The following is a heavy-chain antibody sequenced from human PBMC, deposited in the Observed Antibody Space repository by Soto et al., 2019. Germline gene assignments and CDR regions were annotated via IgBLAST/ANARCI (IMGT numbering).Heavy chain of an antibody. CDR1: GYTFTSYY. D-gene: IGHD2-21*02. CDR3: ASFAYCGGDCYGYFQH. CDR2: INPSGGST. Sequence: ASVKVSCKASGYTFTSYYMHWVRQAPGQGLEWMGIINPSGGSTSYAQKFQGRVTMTRDTSTSTVYMELSSLRSEDTAVYYCASFAYCGGDCYGYFQHWGQGTLVTVSS. V-gene: IGHV1-46*01. J-gene: IGHJ1*01.